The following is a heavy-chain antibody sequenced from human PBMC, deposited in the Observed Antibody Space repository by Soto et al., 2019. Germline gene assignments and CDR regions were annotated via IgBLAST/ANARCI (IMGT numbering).Heavy chain of an antibody. V-gene: IGHV1-2*02. CDR1: GYTFTGYY. D-gene: IGHD1-26*01. CDR2: INPKSGDT. Sequence: QEQLVQSGAEVKQPGASVKVSCKASGYTFTGYYIHWVRQAPGQGLEWMGWINPKSGDTKYAKRFQGRVTVTRDTSISTAYMELSRLRADDTAVYYCARSSGGYSYNGMDVWGQGTTVTVSS. CDR3: ARSSGGYSYNGMDV. J-gene: IGHJ6*02.